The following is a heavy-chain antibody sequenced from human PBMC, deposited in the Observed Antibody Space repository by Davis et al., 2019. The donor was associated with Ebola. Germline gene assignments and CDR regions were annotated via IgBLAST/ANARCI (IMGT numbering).Heavy chain of an antibody. CDR2: INPNTGGT. CDR3: ARAVPATQNLDY. J-gene: IGHJ4*02. CDR1: GYTFTAYF. Sequence: AASVKVSCKASGYTFTAYFMHWVRRAPGQGLEWMGWINPNTGGTNSAQKFQGRVTMTRATSMTTAYLELNSLRSDDMAVYYCARAVPATQNLDYWGQGTLVTVSS. D-gene: IGHD2-15*01. V-gene: IGHV1-2*02.